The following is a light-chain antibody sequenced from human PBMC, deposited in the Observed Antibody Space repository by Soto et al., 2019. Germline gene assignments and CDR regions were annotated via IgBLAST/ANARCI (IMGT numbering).Light chain of an antibody. CDR3: QHRGN. CDR1: QSVSSY. J-gene: IGKJ3*01. Sequence: EIVLTQSPATLSLSPGERATLSCGASQSVSSYLAWYQQKPGQAPRLLIYDASNRATGIPARFSGSGSGTDFTLTISSLEPEDFAVYYFQHRGNFGPGTKVDIK. CDR2: DAS. V-gene: IGKV3-11*01.